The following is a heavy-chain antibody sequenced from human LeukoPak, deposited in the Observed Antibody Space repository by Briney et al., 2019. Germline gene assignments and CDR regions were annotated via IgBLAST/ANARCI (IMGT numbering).Heavy chain of an antibody. D-gene: IGHD3-9*01. CDR1: GYTFTSYD. V-gene: IGHV1-8*01. CDR3: ASDISGYDAFDI. CDR2: MNPNSGNT. J-gene: IGHJ3*02. Sequence: ASVKVSCKASGYTFTSYDINWVRQATGQGLEWMGWMNPNSGNTGYAQKFQGRVTMTRNTSISTAYMGLSSLRSEDTAVYYCASDISGYDAFDIWGQGTMVTVSS.